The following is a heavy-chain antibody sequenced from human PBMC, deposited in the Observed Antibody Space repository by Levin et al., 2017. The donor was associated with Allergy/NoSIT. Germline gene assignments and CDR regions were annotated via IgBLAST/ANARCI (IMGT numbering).Heavy chain of an antibody. V-gene: IGHV3-33*01. Sequence: SCAASGFTFSSYGMHWVRQAPGKGLEWVAVLWSDGSSKSYADSVKGRFTISRDNSKNTLYLQMNSLRAEDTALYYCARDEPAAVGATRIYFDYWGQGTLVTVSS. CDR3: ARDEPAAVGATRIYFDY. J-gene: IGHJ4*02. CDR2: LWSDGSSK. D-gene: IGHD1-26*01. CDR1: GFTFSSYG.